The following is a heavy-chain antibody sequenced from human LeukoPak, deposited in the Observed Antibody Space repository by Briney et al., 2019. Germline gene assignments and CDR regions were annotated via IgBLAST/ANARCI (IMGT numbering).Heavy chain of an antibody. D-gene: IGHD6-6*01. CDR3: ARDQRSGSSSWLIVDYYGMDV. J-gene: IGHJ6*02. Sequence: GGSLRLSCAASGFTFSSYSMNWVRQAPGKVLEWVSSISSSSSYIYYADSVKGRFTISRDNAKNSLYLQMNSLRAEDTAVYYCARDQRSGSSSWLIVDYYGMDVWGQGTTVTVSS. V-gene: IGHV3-21*01. CDR1: GFTFSSYS. CDR2: ISSSSSYI.